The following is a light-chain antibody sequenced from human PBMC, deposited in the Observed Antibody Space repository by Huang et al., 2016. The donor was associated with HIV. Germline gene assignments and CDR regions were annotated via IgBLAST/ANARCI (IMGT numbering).Light chain of an antibody. CDR2: AAS. CDR1: QDIGTS. V-gene: IGKV1-13*02. CDR3: QQLHTYPIT. J-gene: IGKJ5*01. Sequence: AVQLTQSPSSLSASVGNTVIISCRASQDIGTSLAWYQQRTGRAPKLLISAASTLQTGVPSRFSGDSAGTYFTLFITNLQPEDFATYYCQQLHTYPITFGQGTRLDMK.